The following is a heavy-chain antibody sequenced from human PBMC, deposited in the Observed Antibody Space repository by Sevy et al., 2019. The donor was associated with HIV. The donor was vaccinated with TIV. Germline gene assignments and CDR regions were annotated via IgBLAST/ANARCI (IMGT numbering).Heavy chain of an antibody. Sequence: GGSLRLSCAASGFTFSSYEMNWVRQAPGKGLEWVSYISSSGSTIYYADSVKGRFTISRDNAKNSLYLQMNSLRAEDTAVYYCARDRGCSSTSCYTGWFDPWGQGTLVTVSS. CDR2: ISSSGSTI. CDR1: GFTFSSYE. V-gene: IGHV3-48*03. CDR3: ARDRGCSSTSCYTGWFDP. D-gene: IGHD2-2*02. J-gene: IGHJ5*02.